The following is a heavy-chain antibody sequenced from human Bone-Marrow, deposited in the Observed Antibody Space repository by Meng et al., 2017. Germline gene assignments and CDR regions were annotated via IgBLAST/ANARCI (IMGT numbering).Heavy chain of an antibody. Sequence: GESLKISCAASGYTFSNYYMSWIRQVPGKGLEWVSYISSSGSNIYYADSVKGRFTISRDNAKNSLDLQMNSLRAEDTAVYYCASRKEYYYDSSGYYDPTDYWGQGTLVTVSS. CDR2: ISSSGSNI. V-gene: IGHV3-11*01. D-gene: IGHD3-22*01. J-gene: IGHJ4*02. CDR3: ASRKEYYYDSSGYYDPTDY. CDR1: GYTFSNYY.